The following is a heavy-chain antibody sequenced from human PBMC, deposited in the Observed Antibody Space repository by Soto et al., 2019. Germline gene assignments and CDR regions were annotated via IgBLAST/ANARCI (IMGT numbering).Heavy chain of an antibody. V-gene: IGHV3-23*01. Sequence: GGSLRLSCAASGFTFSSYAMSWVRQAPGKGLEWVSAISGSGGSTYYADSVKGRFTISRDNSKNTLYLQMNSLRAEDTAVYYCAKAGPYYDFWSGYYFPDYWGQGTLVTVSS. J-gene: IGHJ4*02. D-gene: IGHD3-3*01. CDR2: ISGSGGST. CDR3: AKAGPYYDFWSGYYFPDY. CDR1: GFTFSSYA.